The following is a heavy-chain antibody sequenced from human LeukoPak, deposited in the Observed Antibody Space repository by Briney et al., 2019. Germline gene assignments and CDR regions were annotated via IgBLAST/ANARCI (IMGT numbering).Heavy chain of an antibody. D-gene: IGHD2-21*02. CDR2: ISYDGSNK. J-gene: IGHJ4*02. CDR1: GFTFSSYA. Sequence: PGRSLRLSCAASGFTFSSYAMHWVRQAPGKGLEWVAVISYDGSNKYYADSVKGRFTISRDNSKNTLCLQMNSLRAEDTAVYYCARGHSPIVVVTAGDYWGQGTLVTVSS. CDR3: ARGHSPIVVVTAGDY. V-gene: IGHV3-30-3*01.